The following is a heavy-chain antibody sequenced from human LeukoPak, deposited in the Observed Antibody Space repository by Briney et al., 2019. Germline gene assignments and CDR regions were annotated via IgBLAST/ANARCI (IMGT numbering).Heavy chain of an antibody. CDR3: ARRAGAYSHPYDY. CDR2: ISSSGRTI. Sequence: GGSLRLSCAASGFTFSSYEMNWVRQAPGKGLEWVSYISSSGRTIYYADSVEGRFTISRDNAKNSLYLQMNSLRAEDTAVYYCARRAGAYSHPYDYWGQGTLVTVSS. D-gene: IGHD4/OR15-4a*01. J-gene: IGHJ4*02. V-gene: IGHV3-48*03. CDR1: GFTFSSYE.